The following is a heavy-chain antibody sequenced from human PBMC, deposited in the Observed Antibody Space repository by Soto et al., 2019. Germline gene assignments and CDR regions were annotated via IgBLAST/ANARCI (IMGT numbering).Heavy chain of an antibody. J-gene: IGHJ4*02. CDR3: ASSSGNNYGVGTNYYFDY. Sequence: QVQLVQSGAEVKKPGSSVKVSCKTSGGTFSTYSIVWVRQAPGEGLEWMGGIIPIFGTANYAQKLQDRVTITEDNTTNTSFMALNSLKSEDTAMYYCASSSGNNYGVGTNYYFDYWGQGTLVTVSS. CDR2: IIPIFGTA. V-gene: IGHV1-69*06. CDR1: GGTFSTYS. D-gene: IGHD1-26*01.